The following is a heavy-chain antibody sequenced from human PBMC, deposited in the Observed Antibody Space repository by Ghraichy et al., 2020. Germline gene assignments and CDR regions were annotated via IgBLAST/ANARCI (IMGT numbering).Heavy chain of an antibody. Sequence: GSLRLSCTVSGGSISSSSYYWGWIRQPPGKGLEWIGSIYYSGSTYYNPSLKSRVTISVDTSKNQFSLKLSSVTAADTAVYYCARDVDTAPGYWGQGTLVTVSS. CDR2: IYYSGST. J-gene: IGHJ4*02. D-gene: IGHD5-18*01. V-gene: IGHV4-39*02. CDR1: GGSISSSSYY. CDR3: ARDVDTAPGY.